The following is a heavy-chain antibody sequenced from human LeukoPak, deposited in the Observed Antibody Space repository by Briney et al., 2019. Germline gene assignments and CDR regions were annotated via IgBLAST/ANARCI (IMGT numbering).Heavy chain of an antibody. CDR2: ISSSSSYI. D-gene: IGHD3-9*01. J-gene: IGHJ4*02. V-gene: IGHV3-21*01. CDR3: ARATTYDILTGFSDY. CDR1: GFPFSNYG. Sequence: PGGSLRLSCAASGFPFSNYGMNWVRQAPGKGLGWVSSISSSSSYIYYADSVKGRFTISRDNAKKSLYLQMNSLRAEDTAVYYCARATTYDILTGFSDYWGQGTLVTVSS.